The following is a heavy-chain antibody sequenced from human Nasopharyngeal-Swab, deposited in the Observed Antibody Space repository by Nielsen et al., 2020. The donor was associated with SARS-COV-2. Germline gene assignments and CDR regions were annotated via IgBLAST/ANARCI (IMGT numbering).Heavy chain of an antibody. CDR2: IKQDGSEK. J-gene: IGHJ4*02. Sequence: RLSCAASGFTFSSYWMSWVRQAPGKGLEWVANIKQDGSEKYYVDSVKGRFTISRDNAKNSLYLQMNSLRAEDTAVYYCARVTWIQLWLGYFDYWGQGTLVTVSS. CDR1: GFTFSSYW. D-gene: IGHD5-18*01. V-gene: IGHV3-7*04. CDR3: ARVTWIQLWLGYFDY.